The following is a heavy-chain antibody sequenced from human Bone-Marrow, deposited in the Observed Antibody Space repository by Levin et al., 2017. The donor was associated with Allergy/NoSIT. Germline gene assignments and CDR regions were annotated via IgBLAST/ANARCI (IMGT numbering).Heavy chain of an antibody. J-gene: IGHJ6*02. CDR1: GFTFSSYW. CDR2: IKQDGSEK. Sequence: ASVKVSCAASGFTFSSYWMSWVRQAPGKGLEWVANIKQDGSEKYYVDSVKGRFTISRDNAKNSLYLQMNSLRAEDTAVYYCARGHDYGGKWALYGMDVWGQGTTVTVSS. D-gene: IGHD4-23*01. V-gene: IGHV3-7*01. CDR3: ARGHDYGGKWALYGMDV.